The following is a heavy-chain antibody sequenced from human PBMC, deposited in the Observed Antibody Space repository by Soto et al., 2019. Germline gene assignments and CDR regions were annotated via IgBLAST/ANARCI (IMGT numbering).Heavy chain of an antibody. CDR3: AKDFRACSTTVRVFCATYGMDV. Sequence: EVQLLESGGGLVQAGGSLRLSCVVSGLTFSNYAMTWVRQAPGKGLECISAISGSGASTYYADSVKGRFTISRDNSKSTLYLQMNSLRDEDTAVYYCAKDFRACSTTVRVFCATYGMDVWGQGTTVTVSS. V-gene: IGHV3-23*01. D-gene: IGHD3-10*01. CDR1: GLTFSNYA. J-gene: IGHJ6*02. CDR2: ISGSGAST.